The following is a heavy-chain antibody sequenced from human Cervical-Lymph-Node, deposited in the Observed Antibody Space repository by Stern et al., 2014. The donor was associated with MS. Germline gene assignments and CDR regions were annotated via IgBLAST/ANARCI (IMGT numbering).Heavy chain of an antibody. CDR3: AVRYCSGGRCYSVPDV. D-gene: IGHD2-15*01. V-gene: IGHV1-46*02. CDR2: IDPSGST. J-gene: IGHJ6*02. CDR1: EYTHNNYL. Sequence: VQLVESGSEVKKPGASVKVSCKASEYTHNNYLIHWVRQAPGQRPDWMGVIDPSGSTNYAQKVQDRVTMTTDAPAGTFYMELSRLSSEDTAVYYCAVRYCSGGRCYSVPDVWGQGTTVIVSS.